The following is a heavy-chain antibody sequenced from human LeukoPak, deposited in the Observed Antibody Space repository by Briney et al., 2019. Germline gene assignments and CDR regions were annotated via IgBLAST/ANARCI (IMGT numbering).Heavy chain of an antibody. V-gene: IGHV1-2*02. CDR1: GHTFSGYY. CDR2: MNPRGDVA. J-gene: IGHJ3*02. Sequence: GASVKVSCLASGHTFSGYYIHWIRQAPGQGLEWVAWMNPRGDVADYAQKFLGRVILTGETSNSAYMELTSLISDDTAVYYCATSTGYRSTWGAFDIWGQGTTVIVSS. D-gene: IGHD5-24*01. CDR3: ATSTGYRSTWGAFDI.